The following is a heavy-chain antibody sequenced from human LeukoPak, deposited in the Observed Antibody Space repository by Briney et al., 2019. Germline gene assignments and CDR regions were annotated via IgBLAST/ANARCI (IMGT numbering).Heavy chain of an antibody. CDR3: ARCSGWFDY. CDR1: GGSSSNYY. V-gene: IGHV4-59*01. CDR2: IYYSGST. Sequence: SETLSLTCPVSGGSSSNYYWSWIRQPPGKGLEWIGYIYYSGSTNYNPSLKSRVTISVDTSKNQFSLKLSSVTAADTAVYYCARCSGWFDYWGQGTLVTVSS. J-gene: IGHJ4*02. D-gene: IGHD6-19*01.